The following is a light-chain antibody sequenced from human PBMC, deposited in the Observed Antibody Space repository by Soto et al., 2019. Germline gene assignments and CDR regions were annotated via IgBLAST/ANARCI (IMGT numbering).Light chain of an antibody. Sequence: EIVMTQSPLTLPVTPGEPASISCRSSQSLLYNNTYNSLDWYVQKPGQSPQLLIYFGSNRAPGVPDRFSGSGSGTDFTLKINXVEAEDVGTYYCMQALQSLTFGQGTRLEIK. CDR3: MQALQSLT. V-gene: IGKV2-28*01. J-gene: IGKJ5*01. CDR2: FGS. CDR1: QSLLYNNTYNS.